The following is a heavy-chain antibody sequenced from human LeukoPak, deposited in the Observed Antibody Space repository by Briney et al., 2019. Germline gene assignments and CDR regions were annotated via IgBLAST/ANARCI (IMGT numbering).Heavy chain of an antibody. CDR2: ISGSGSRA. V-gene: IGHV3-23*01. Sequence: GGSLRLSCAASGFTFSSYGMNWVRQAPGKGLEWVSAISGSGSRAYYADSVKGRFTISRDNSKNTLYLQMNSLRAGDTAVYYCAKDRSYYDFWSGYSDWGQGTLVTVSS. CDR3: AKDRSYYDFWSGYSD. J-gene: IGHJ4*02. D-gene: IGHD3-3*01. CDR1: GFTFSSYG.